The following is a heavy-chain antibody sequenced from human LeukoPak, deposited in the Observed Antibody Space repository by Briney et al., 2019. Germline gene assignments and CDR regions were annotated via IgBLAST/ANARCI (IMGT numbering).Heavy chain of an antibody. V-gene: IGHV3-15*07. CDR1: GFNVNNAW. CDR3: YTSITDY. J-gene: IGHJ4*02. CDR2: IRSKIDGGAT. Sequence: GGSLRLSCAASGFNVNNAWMSWVRQAPGKGLEWVGRIRSKIDGGATDYAAPVKGRFTISRDDSKNTLYLRINSLKIEDTAMYYCYTSITDYWGQGTLVTVSS. D-gene: IGHD2-21*01.